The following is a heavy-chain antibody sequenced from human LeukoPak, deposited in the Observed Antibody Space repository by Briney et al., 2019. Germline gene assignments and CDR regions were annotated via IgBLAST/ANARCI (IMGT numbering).Heavy chain of an antibody. CDR2: ISSSSSTI. J-gene: IGHJ4*02. V-gene: IGHV3-48*01. CDR1: GFTFSSYS. CDR3: ARNYDFWSGWFDY. D-gene: IGHD3-3*01. Sequence: GGSLRLSCAASGFTFSSYSMNWVRQAPGKGLEWVSYISSSSSTIYYADSVKGRFTISRDNAKNSLYLQMNSLRAEDTAVYYCARNYDFWSGWFDYWGQGTLVTVSS.